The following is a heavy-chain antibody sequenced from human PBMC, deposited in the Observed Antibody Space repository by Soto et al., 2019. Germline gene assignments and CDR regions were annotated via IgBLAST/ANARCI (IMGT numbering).Heavy chain of an antibody. J-gene: IGHJ4*02. V-gene: IGHV4-31*03. Sequence: QVQLQESGPGLVKPSQTLSLTCTVSGGSISSGGYYWSWIRQHPGKGLEWIGYIYYSGSTYYNPSLKSRVTISVDTSKNQFSLKLSSVTAADTAVYYCARDVIDSNYAYYFDYWGQGTLVTVSS. CDR2: IYYSGST. CDR3: ARDVIDSNYAYYFDY. D-gene: IGHD4-4*01. CDR1: GGSISSGGYY.